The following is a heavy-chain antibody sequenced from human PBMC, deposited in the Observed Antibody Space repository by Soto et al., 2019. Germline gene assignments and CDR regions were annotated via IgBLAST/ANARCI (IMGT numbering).Heavy chain of an antibody. J-gene: IGHJ4*02. CDR3: ATSNCSGGSCYSYYFDY. Sequence: QVQLVQSGAEVKKPGASVKVSCKTSGYTFTSYGISWVRQAPGQGLEWMGWISAYNGNTNYAQKRQGRVTMTTDTSTIIAYMEQRSLRSHDTAEYYCATSNCSGGSCYSYYFDYWVQGTLVTVSS. V-gene: IGHV1-18*01. CDR1: GYTFTSYG. CDR2: ISAYNGNT. D-gene: IGHD2-15*01.